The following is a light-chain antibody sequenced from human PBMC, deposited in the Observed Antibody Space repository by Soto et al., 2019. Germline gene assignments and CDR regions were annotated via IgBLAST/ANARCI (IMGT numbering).Light chain of an antibody. J-gene: IGKJ4*01. CDR3: QQYDNLPIT. CDR1: QSISSY. V-gene: IGKV1-39*01. Sequence: DIQMTQSPSSLSASVGDRVTITCRASQSISSYLNWYQQKPGKAPKLLIYAASSLQSGVPSRFSGSGSGTDFTLTISSLQPEDIATYYCQQYDNLPITFGGGTKVEIK. CDR2: AAS.